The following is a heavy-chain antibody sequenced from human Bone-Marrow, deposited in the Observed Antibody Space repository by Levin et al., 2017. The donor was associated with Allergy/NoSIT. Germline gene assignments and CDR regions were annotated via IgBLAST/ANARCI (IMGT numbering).Heavy chain of an antibody. D-gene: IGHD6-13*01. Sequence: GGSLRLSCAASGFIVSDNYMSWVRQAPGKGLEWVSVIYSGGGSTYYADSVKGRFTISRDNSKNTVYLQMNSLRAEDTAVYYCARELGRSWSRTSWGQGAQVTVSS. CDR1: GFIVSDNY. V-gene: IGHV3-53*01. J-gene: IGHJ5*02. CDR3: ARELGRSWSRTS. CDR2: IYSGGGST.